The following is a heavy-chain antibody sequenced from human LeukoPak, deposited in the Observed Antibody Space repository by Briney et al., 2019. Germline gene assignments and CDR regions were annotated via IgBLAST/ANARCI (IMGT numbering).Heavy chain of an antibody. J-gene: IGHJ5*02. CDR2: IYANGTT. Sequence: GGSLRLSCAASGFTVSNDYMAWVRQAPGRGLEWVSLIYANGTTFYTDSVKGRFTISRDNFKNTLYLQMSSLRPEDTALYYCARDRAGGQSWVALDPWGQGTLVTVSS. V-gene: IGHV3-66*03. D-gene: IGHD3-10*01. CDR1: GFTVSNDY. CDR3: ARDRAGGQSWVALDP.